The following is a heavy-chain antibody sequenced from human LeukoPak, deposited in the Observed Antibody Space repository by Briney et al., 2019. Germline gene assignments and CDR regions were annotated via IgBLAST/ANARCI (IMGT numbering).Heavy chain of an antibody. CDR3: ANSPSGIWAPDDGH. CDR1: GITFRDHE. D-gene: IGHD5-24*01. CDR2: INSFGSI. V-gene: IGHV3-69-1*02. Sequence: GGSLRLSCAASGITFRDHEVNWIRQAPGKGLEWVSHINSFGSIYYTDSVKGRFTIYRDNAKNLVFLQMNSLRGEDTAVYYCANSPSGIWAPDDGHWGQGTLVTVSS. J-gene: IGHJ4*02.